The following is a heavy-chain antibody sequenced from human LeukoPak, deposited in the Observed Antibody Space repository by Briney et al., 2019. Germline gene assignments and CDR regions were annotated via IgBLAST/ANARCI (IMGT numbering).Heavy chain of an antibody. D-gene: IGHD3-22*01. V-gene: IGHV1-69*13. J-gene: IGHJ5*02. Sequence: GASVKVSCKASGGTFSSYAISWVRQAPGQGLEWMGGIIPIFGTANYAQKFQGRVTITADESTSTAYMELSSLRSEDTAVYYCARIGPKPYYDSSGLQWPWGQGTLVTVSS. CDR3: ARIGPKPYYDSSGLQWP. CDR2: IIPIFGTA. CDR1: GGTFSSYA.